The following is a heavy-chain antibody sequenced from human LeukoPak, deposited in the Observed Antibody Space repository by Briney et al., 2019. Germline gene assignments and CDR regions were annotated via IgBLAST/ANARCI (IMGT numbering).Heavy chain of an antibody. D-gene: IGHD3-16*01. CDR1: GGSLSSSY. CDR2: ISGSGST. CDR3: AREGRSATDGY. V-gene: IGHV4-4*07. Sequence: SETLSLTCTVPGGSLSSSYWSWIRQPAGKGLEWIGRISGSGSTNYNPSLMSRVTMSVDTSKNHFSLQLSSVTAADTAVYYCAREGRSATDGYWGQGTLVTVSS. J-gene: IGHJ4*02.